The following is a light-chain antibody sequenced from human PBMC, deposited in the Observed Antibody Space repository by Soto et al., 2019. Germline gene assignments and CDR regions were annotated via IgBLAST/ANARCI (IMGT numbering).Light chain of an antibody. J-gene: IGLJ1*01. V-gene: IGLV2-11*01. CDR1: SSDVGGYKY. CDR2: DVS. Sequence: QSALTQPRSVSGSPGQSVTISCTGTSSDVGGYKYVSWYQQHPGKAPKLVIYDVSKRPSGVPDRFSGSKSGNTASLTISGLQAEDEADYYCCSYAGSYTNVFGTGTKVTVL. CDR3: CSYAGSYTNV.